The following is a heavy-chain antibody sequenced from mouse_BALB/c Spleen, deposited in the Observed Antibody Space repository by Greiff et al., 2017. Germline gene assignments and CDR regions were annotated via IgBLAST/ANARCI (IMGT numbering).Heavy chain of an antibody. Sequence: VKLQQSGAELAKPGASVKMSCKASGYTFTSYWMHWVKQRPGQGLEWIGYINPSTGYTEYNQKFKDKATLTADKSSSTAYMQLSSLTSEDSAVYYCAKFYDGYFLGFAYWGQGTLVTVSA. D-gene: IGHD2-3*01. CDR2: INPSTGYT. V-gene: IGHV1-7*01. CDR3: AKFYDGYFLGFAY. J-gene: IGHJ3*01. CDR1: GYTFTSYW.